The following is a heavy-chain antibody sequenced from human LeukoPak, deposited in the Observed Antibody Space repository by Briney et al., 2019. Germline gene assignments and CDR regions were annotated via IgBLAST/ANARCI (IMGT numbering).Heavy chain of an antibody. Sequence: GGSLRLSCAASEFTFSNYWMSWVRQAPGKGLERVAHTNQDGSKNYYVDSLKGRITISRDNAKNSLYLQMNSLRAEDTAVYYCATTVPGYPDDYFDYWGQGTLVTVSS. V-gene: IGHV3-7*01. CDR3: ATTVPGYPDDYFDY. D-gene: IGHD6-19*01. CDR1: EFTFSNYW. CDR2: TNQDGSKN. J-gene: IGHJ4*02.